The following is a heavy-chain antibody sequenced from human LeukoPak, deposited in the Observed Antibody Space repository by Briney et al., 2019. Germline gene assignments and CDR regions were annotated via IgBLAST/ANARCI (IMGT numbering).Heavy chain of an antibody. CDR2: MYSDNT. V-gene: IGHV3-53*01. CDR1: GFTVSSNS. J-gene: IGHJ6*03. D-gene: IGHD5-12*01. Sequence: GGSLGLSCTVSGFTVSSNSMSWVRQAPGKGLEWVSFMYSDNTHYSDSVKGRFTISRDNSKNTLYLQMNSLRAEDTAVYYCARRPIVATTQNYYYYYMDVWGKGTTVTISS. CDR3: ARRPIVATTQNYYYYYMDV.